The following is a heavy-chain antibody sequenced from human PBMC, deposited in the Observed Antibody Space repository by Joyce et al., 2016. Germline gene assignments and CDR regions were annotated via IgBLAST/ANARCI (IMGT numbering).Heavy chain of an antibody. D-gene: IGHD3-10*01. Sequence: EVQLLESGGGLVQPGGSLRLSCAASGFPFSIFAMTWVRRIPGRGVEGVSSISGSGATTYYADSVKGRFIFSRDNSKNMLYLQMHSLRAEDTAVYYCAKRGLTSLSGYSYYYMDVWGKGTTVTVSS. CDR3: AKRGLTSLSGYSYYYMDV. V-gene: IGHV3-23*01. CDR1: GFPFSIFA. J-gene: IGHJ6*03. CDR2: ISGSGATT.